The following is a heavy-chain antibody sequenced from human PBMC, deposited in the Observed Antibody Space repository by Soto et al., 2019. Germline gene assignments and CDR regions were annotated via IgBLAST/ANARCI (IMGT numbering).Heavy chain of an antibody. J-gene: IGHJ5*02. D-gene: IGHD2-8*02. CDR1: VYKFATYW. Sequence: PGESLKISCEGSVYKFATYWIAWVRQMPGRGLEWMGIIYPGKSKTIYSPSCQGLVTISADTSLNTAYLQWDSLRASDTAIYYCARGFTGSAGRFDPWGQGTVVTVSS. CDR3: ARGFTGSAGRFDP. CDR2: IYPGKSKT. V-gene: IGHV5-51*01.